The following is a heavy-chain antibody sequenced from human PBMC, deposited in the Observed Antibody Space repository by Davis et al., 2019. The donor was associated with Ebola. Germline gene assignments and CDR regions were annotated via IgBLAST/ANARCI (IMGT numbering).Heavy chain of an antibody. CDR1: GFTFSSYA. CDR3: TIFGVVIISYFDY. Sequence: PGGSLRLSCSASGFTFSSYAMHWVRQAPGKGLEYVSAISSNGGSTYYADSVKGRFTISRDNSKNTLYLQMSSLRAEDTAVYYCTIFGVVIISYFDYWGQGTLVTVSS. D-gene: IGHD3-3*01. J-gene: IGHJ4*02. CDR2: ISSNGGST. V-gene: IGHV3-64D*06.